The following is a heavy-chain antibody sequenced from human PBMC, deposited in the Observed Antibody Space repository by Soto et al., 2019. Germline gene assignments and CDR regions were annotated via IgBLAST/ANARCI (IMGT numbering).Heavy chain of an antibody. CDR3: AIDHYGYCSGGSCYTYNWFDP. CDR2: IIPIFGTA. J-gene: IGHJ5*02. Sequence: QVQLVQSGAEVKKPGSSVKVSCKASGGTFSSYAISWVRQAPGQGLEWMGGIIPIFGTANYAQKFQGRVTITADESTSTAYMELSSLRSEDTAVYYCAIDHYGYCSGGSCYTYNWFDPWGQGTLVTVSS. V-gene: IGHV1-69*01. CDR1: GGTFSSYA. D-gene: IGHD2-15*01.